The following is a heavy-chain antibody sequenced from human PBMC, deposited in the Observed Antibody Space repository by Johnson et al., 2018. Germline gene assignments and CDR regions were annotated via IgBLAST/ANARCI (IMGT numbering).Heavy chain of an antibody. CDR3: ARDPCSSTSCYAPPYYYYYMDV. D-gene: IGHD2-2*01. CDR1: GFSFSSYA. J-gene: IGHJ6*03. Sequence: QVQLVETGGGLVQXGGSLRLSCAASGFSFSSYAMSWVRQAPGKGLEWVAVISYDGSNKYYADSVKGRFTISRDNSKNTLYLQMNSLRAEDTAVYYCARDPCSSTSCYAPPYYYYYMDVWGKGTTVTVSS. V-gene: IGHV3-30*03. CDR2: ISYDGSNK.